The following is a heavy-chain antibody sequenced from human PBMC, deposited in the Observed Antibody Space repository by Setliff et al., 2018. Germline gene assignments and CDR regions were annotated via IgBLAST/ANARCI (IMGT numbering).Heavy chain of an antibody. CDR3: ARVTMIVLSRRAFDI. V-gene: IGHV1-8*03. J-gene: IGHJ3*02. D-gene: IGHD3-22*01. CDR2: MNPNSGNT. Sequence: ASVKVSCKASGYTFTSYDINWVRQATGQGLEWMGWMNPNSGNTGYSQKFQGRVTITRDTSASTAYMELSSLRSEDTAVYYCARVTMIVLSRRAFDIWGQGTMVTVSS. CDR1: GYTFTSYD.